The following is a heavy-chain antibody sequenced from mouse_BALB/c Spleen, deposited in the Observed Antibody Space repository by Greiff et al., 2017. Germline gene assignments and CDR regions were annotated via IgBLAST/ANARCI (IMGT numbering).Heavy chain of an antibody. J-gene: IGHJ3*01. CDR1: GYTFTSYW. V-gene: IGHV1-7*01. CDR2: INPSTGYT. D-gene: IGHD6-5*01. Sequence: QVHVKQSGAELAKPGASVKMSCKASGYTFTSYWMHWVKQRPGQGLEWIGYINPSTGYTEYNQKFKDKATLTADKSSSTAYMQLSSLTSEDSAVYYCASAYEPWFAYWGQGTLVTVSA. CDR3: ASAYEPWFAY.